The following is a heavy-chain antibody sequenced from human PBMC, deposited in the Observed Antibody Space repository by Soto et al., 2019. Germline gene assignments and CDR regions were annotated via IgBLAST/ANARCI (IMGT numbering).Heavy chain of an antibody. J-gene: IGHJ4*02. CDR1: GYTFTSYG. D-gene: IGHD5-18*01. CDR2: ITAHNGNT. V-gene: IGHV1-18*01. CDR3: AKRRGYSNGEFDY. Sequence: QGQLVQSGAEVKKPGASVKVSCKAYGYTFTSYGIRWVRQAPGQGLEWMGWITAHNGNTNYAQKLQGRVTMNTDTSTSTAYMELRRLRSDDTAVYYCAKRRGYSNGEFDYWGQGTLVTVSS.